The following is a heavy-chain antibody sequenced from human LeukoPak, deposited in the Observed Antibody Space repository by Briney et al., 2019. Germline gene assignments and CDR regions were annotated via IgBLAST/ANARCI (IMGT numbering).Heavy chain of an antibody. CDR3: ARDLWSGYYASFDY. CDR1: GGTFSSYA. J-gene: IGHJ4*02. Sequence: GASVKVSCKASGGTFSSYAISWVRQAPGQGLEWTGRIIPILGIANYAQKFQGRVTITADKSTSTAYMELSSLRSEDTAVYYCARDLWSGYYASFDYWGQGTLVTVSS. V-gene: IGHV1-69*04. D-gene: IGHD3-3*01. CDR2: IIPILGIA.